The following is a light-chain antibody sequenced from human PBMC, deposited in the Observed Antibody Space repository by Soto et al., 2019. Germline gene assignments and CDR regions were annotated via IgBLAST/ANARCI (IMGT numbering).Light chain of an antibody. J-gene: IGKJ2*01. Sequence: DIQMTQSPSTLSASVGDRVTITCRASQNINNWLAWFQQKPGEAPKLLIYDASTLESAVPSRFSGSGSGTEFTLTISSLQPYDYATYSCQHYNVYYMYTFGQGTKVEIK. CDR1: QNINNW. CDR3: QHYNVYYMYT. V-gene: IGKV1-5*01. CDR2: DAS.